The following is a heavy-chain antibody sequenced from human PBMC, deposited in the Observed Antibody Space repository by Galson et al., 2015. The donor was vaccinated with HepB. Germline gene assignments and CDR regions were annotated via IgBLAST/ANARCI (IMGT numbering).Heavy chain of an antibody. V-gene: IGHV4-61*08. J-gene: IGHJ6*03. Sequence: QVQLQESGPGLVKPSETLSLTCTVSGGSVSSGDDYWRWIRQPPGKGLEWIGYIYYSGSTNYNPSLKSRVTISVDTSKNQFSLKLSSVTAADTAVYYCARHGCGGDCYYYYYYYYMDVWGKGTTVTVSS. CDR1: GGSVSSGDDY. CDR3: ARHGCGGDCYYYYYYYYMDV. D-gene: IGHD2-21*01. CDR2: IYYSGST.